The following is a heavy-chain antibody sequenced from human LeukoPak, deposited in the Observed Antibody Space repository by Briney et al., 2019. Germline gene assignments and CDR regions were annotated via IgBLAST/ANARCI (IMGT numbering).Heavy chain of an antibody. CDR1: GYTFTSYG. CDR2: ISAYNGNT. J-gene: IGHJ4*02. D-gene: IGHD2-2*01. V-gene: IGHV1-18*01. Sequence: GASVKVSCKASGYTFTSYGISWVRQAPGQGLEWMGWISAYNGNTNYAQKLQGRVTMTTDTSTSTAYMELSRLRSDDTAVYYCAREGGLGLLGCSTGCYYDYWGQGTLVTVSS. CDR3: AREGGLGLLGCSTGCYYDY.